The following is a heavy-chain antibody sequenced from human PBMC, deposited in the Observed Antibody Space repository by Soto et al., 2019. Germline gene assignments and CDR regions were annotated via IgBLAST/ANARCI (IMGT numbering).Heavy chain of an antibody. CDR2: IIPIFGTA. Sequence: SVKVSCKASGGTFSSYAISWVRQAPGQGLEWMGGIIPIFGTANYAQKFQGRVTITADESTSTAYMELSSLRSEDTAVYYCATTAGGYCTNGVCYESGWGQGTLVTVSS. CDR3: ATTAGGYCTNGVCYESG. CDR1: GGTFSSYA. V-gene: IGHV1-69*13. D-gene: IGHD2-8*01. J-gene: IGHJ4*02.